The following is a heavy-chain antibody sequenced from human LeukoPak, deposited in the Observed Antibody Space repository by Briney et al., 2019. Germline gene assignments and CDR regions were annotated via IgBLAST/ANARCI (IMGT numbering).Heavy chain of an antibody. V-gene: IGHV1-46*01. CDR1: GYTFTGYY. Sequence: ASVKVSCKASGYTFTGYYMHWVRQAPGQGLEWMGIINPSDGSTTYALKFQGRVTMTRDMSTSTVYMELSSLRSEDTAVYYCARGVPAGYGFDYWGQGTLVTVSS. CDR2: INPSDGST. J-gene: IGHJ4*02. CDR3: ARGVPAGYGFDY. D-gene: IGHD2-2*01.